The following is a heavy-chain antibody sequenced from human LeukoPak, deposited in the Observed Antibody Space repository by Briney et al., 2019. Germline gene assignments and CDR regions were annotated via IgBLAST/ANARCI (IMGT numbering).Heavy chain of an antibody. CDR1: GVTFSSYG. CDR3: AKDSGSRTIFGVVIPPAFDY. CDR2: ISYDGSNK. J-gene: IGHJ4*02. V-gene: IGHV3-30*18. Sequence: GGSLRLSCAATGVTFSSYGMHLVRQAPGKGLEWVAVISYDGSNKYYADSVKGRFTISRDNSKNTLYPQMNSLRAEDTAVYYCAKDSGSRTIFGVVIPPAFDYWGQGTLVTVSS. D-gene: IGHD3-3*01.